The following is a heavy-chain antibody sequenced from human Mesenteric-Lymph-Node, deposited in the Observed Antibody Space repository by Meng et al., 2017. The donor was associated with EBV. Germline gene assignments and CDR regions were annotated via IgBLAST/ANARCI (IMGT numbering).Heavy chain of an antibody. CDR3: ARKDGNGWWYFDL. D-gene: IGHD6-19*01. Sequence: QVQLKRGGAGLLGPSETLSLTCEASGGSFSGYHWSWIRQPPGKGLEYIGEISQSGDTTYNPSLKSRVTISVDRSRNQFSLKLTSVTAADTAVYYCARKDGNGWWYFDLWGRGTLVTVSS. CDR2: ISQSGDT. CDR1: GGSFSGYH. J-gene: IGHJ2*01. V-gene: IGHV4-34*01.